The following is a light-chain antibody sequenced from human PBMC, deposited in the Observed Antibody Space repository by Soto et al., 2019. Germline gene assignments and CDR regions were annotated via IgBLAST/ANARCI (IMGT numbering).Light chain of an antibody. CDR1: QSVSSN. J-gene: IGKJ1*01. Sequence: EIVMTQSPATLSVSPGERATLSCRASQSVSSNLAWYQQKPGQAPRLLIYGASTRATGIPARFSGSGSGTEFTLTISSLQSEGFAVYYCQQYNNWPSGTFGQGTKVEIK. V-gene: IGKV3-15*01. CDR2: GAS. CDR3: QQYNNWPSGT.